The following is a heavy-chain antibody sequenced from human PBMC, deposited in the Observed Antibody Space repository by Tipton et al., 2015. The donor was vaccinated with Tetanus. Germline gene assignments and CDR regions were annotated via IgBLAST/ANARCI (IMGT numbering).Heavy chain of an antibody. CDR2: INYTGST. V-gene: IGHV4-34*01. Sequence: TLSLTCAVHGGSFSDNFWSWIRQSPGKGLEWIGEINYTGSTNYNPSLKSRVTISVDTSKKEVSRKLKSVTAADTAVYYCAGAIVRWFDPWGQGTLVTVSS. CDR1: GGSFSDNF. J-gene: IGHJ5*02. CDR3: AGAIVRWFDP. D-gene: IGHD2/OR15-2a*01.